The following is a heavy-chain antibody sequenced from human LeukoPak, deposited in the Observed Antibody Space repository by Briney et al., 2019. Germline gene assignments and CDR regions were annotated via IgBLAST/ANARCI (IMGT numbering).Heavy chain of an antibody. D-gene: IGHD3-10*01. CDR3: ARDSPRVYYGSGSYYNALGY. V-gene: IGHV1-46*01. Sequence: GASVKVSCKASGYTFTSYYMHWVRQAPGQGLEWMGIINPSGGSTSYAQKFQGRVTMTRDTSTSTVYMGLSSLRSEDTTVYYCARDSPRVYYGSGSYYNALGYWGQGTLVTVSS. CDR1: GYTFTSYY. CDR2: INPSGGST. J-gene: IGHJ4*02.